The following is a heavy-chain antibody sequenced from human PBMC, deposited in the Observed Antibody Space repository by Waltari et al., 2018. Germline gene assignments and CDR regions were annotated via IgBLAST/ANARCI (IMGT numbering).Heavy chain of an antibody. D-gene: IGHD2-2*01. CDR1: GGSFSGYY. Sequence: QVQLQQWGAGLLKPSETLSLTCAVYGGSFSGYYWSWIRQPPGKGLAWIGEINHRGSTNYNPSLKSRVTISVDTSKNQFSLKLSSVTAADTAVYYCARGYCSSTSCYFHYYYYMDVWGKGTTVTISS. J-gene: IGHJ6*03. V-gene: IGHV4-34*01. CDR2: INHRGST. CDR3: ARGYCSSTSCYFHYYYYMDV.